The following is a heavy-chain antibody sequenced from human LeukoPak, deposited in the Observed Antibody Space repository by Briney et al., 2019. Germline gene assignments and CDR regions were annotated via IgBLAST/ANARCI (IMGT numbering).Heavy chain of an antibody. CDR2: FYSGGVT. V-gene: IGHV3-53*01. CDR1: GFTLSDTH. D-gene: IGHD1-7*01. CDR3: AKDYHTTDSNSHPFDY. Sequence: GGSLRLSCAAPGFTLSDTHMTCVRQPPGKGLEYVSIFYSGGVTDYAASVKGRFTISRDNPKNTLYLQMNSLRADDTAIYYCAKDYHTTDSNSHPFDYWGLGTLVTVSS. J-gene: IGHJ4*02.